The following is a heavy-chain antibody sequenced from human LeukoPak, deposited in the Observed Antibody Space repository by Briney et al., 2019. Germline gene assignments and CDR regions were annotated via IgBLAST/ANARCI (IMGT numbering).Heavy chain of an antibody. D-gene: IGHD3-16*02. J-gene: IGHJ4*02. Sequence: SGGTLRLSCAASGFTFTTYSMTWVRQAPGKGLEFVSVISGSGGDTYYADSVKGRFTISRDNSKNTLYLQMNSLRAEDTAVYYCARGPYDYVWGSYRRDYFDYWGQGTLVTVSS. V-gene: IGHV3-23*01. CDR3: ARGPYDYVWGSYRRDYFDY. CDR2: ISGSGGDT. CDR1: GFTFTTYS.